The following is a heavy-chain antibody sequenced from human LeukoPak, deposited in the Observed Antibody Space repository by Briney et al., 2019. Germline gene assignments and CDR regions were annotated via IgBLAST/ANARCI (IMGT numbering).Heavy chain of an antibody. D-gene: IGHD1-26*01. CDR1: GDTFINYA. CDR2: IIPIFGTA. J-gene: IGHJ5*02. CDR3: ARSGSYYASKWFDP. V-gene: IGHV1-69*06. Sequence: SVKVSCKASGDTFINYAVSWLRQAPGQGLEWMGGIIPIFGTANYAQKFEGRVTITADKSTSTAYMELSSLRPEDTAVYYCARSGSYYASKWFDPWGQGTLVTVSS.